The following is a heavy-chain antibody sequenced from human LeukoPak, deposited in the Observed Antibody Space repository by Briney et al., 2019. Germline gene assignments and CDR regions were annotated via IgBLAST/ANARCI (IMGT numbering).Heavy chain of an antibody. CDR2: VNLQGRT. Sequence: SGTLSLTCGVSGGSISKTNWWTWVRQPPGKGLEWIGEVNLQGRTNYNPSLRGRVAISVDHSANHISLKLTSVTAADTAVYYCGRGLVGLSGYVLHLDYWGQGTLATVSS. D-gene: IGHD5-12*01. CDR3: GRGLVGLSGYVLHLDY. CDR1: GGSISKTNW. J-gene: IGHJ4*02. V-gene: IGHV4-4*02.